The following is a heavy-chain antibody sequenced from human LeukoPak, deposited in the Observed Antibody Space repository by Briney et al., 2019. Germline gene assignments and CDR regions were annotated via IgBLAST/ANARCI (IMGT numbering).Heavy chain of an antibody. CDR3: VRDRLDYYDRTNYYRFFDY. CDR1: VAALSSYY. V-gene: IGHV4-59*01. J-gene: IGHJ4*02. D-gene: IGHD3-22*01. Sequence: SETLSLTCTVSVAALSSYYWSWVRQSPGKGLEWIGYIYYGGRTNFNSSPKSRAALSVDTSKNQCSLRLHSVTVADTAVYYCVRDRLDYYDRTNYYRFFDYWGQGTLVTVSA. CDR2: IYYGGRT.